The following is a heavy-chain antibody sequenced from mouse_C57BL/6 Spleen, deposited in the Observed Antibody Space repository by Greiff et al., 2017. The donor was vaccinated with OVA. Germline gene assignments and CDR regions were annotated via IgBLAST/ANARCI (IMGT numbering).Heavy chain of an antibody. CDR3: ARYYTSSYYAMDY. J-gene: IGHJ4*01. V-gene: IGHV1-81*01. CDR2: IYPRSGNT. CDR1: GYTFTSYG. Sequence: QVQLKQSGAELARPGASVKLSCKASGYTFTSYGISWVKQRTGQGLEWIGEIYPRSGNTYYNEKFKGKATLTADKSSSTAYMELRSLTSEDSAVYFCARYYTSSYYAMDYWGQGTSVTVSS. D-gene: IGHD2-12*01.